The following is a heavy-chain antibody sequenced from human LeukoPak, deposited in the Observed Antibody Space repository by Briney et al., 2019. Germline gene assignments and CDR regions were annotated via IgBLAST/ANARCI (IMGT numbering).Heavy chain of an antibody. J-gene: IGHJ5*02. V-gene: IGHV3-33*01. CDR3: ARDYTGSSTWFGCLDP. Sequence: TGGSLRLSCVASGFTFSNYGMHWVRQAPDKRLQWVGVIWFDGSSEYYADSVKGRFTISRDNSKDTLYLQMDSLRVEDTALYYCARDYTGSSTWFGCLDPWGQGTFVTVSS. CDR2: IWFDGSSE. D-gene: IGHD6-13*01. CDR1: GFTFSNYG.